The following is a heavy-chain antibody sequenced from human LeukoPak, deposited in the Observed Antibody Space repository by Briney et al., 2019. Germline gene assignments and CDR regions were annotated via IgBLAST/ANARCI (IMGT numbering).Heavy chain of an antibody. CDR1: GGSISSSY. D-gene: IGHD2-15*01. Sequence: SETLSLTCTVSGGSISSSYWSWIRQPPGKGLEWIGNIHQSGSTHYNPSLESRVIISLDTSNNRFSLRLNSVTAADTAVYYCARRITYGRTFDYWGQGKLVTVSS. V-gene: IGHV4-59*12. J-gene: IGHJ4*02. CDR2: IHQSGST. CDR3: ARRITYGRTFDY.